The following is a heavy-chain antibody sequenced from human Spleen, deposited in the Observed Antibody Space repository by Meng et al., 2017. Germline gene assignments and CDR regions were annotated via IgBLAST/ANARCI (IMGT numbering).Heavy chain of an antibody. CDR1: GDSVSSNSVA. Sequence: QVQLQQSGPGLVKLSQTHSHTCAISGDSVSSNSVAWTWIRQSPSRGLEWLGRTYYRSNWYNDYAVSVKSRITINPDTSKNQFSLQLNSVTPEDTAVYYCARCLVLQWLVRELDYWRQVTLVTVSS. CDR2: TYYRSNWYN. D-gene: IGHD6-19*01. CDR3: ARCLVLQWLVRELDY. J-gene: IGHJ4*02. V-gene: IGHV6-1*01.